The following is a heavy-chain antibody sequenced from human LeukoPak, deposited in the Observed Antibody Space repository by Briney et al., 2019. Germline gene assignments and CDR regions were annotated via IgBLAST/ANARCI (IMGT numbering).Heavy chain of an antibody. CDR2: IIPIFDTA. Sequence: SVKVSCKASGYTFTSYDISWVRQAPGQGLEWMGGIIPIFDTANYAQKFQGRVTITADESTSTAYMELSSLRSEDTAIYYCARITMVREFMGPVDYWGQGTLVTVSS. J-gene: IGHJ4*02. CDR3: ARITMVREFMGPVDY. CDR1: GYTFTSYD. D-gene: IGHD3-10*01. V-gene: IGHV1-69*13.